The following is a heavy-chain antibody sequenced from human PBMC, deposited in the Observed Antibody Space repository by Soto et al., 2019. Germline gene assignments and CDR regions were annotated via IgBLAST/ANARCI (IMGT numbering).Heavy chain of an antibody. V-gene: IGHV3-74*01. Sequence: EVQLVESGGGLVQPGGSLRLSCAASGFTFSSYWMHWVRQAPGKGLVWVSRINSDGSSTSYADSVKGRFTISRDNAKNTLYLQMNSRRAEDTAVYYCLTAVQLMYAFDIWGQGTMVTVSS. D-gene: IGHD2-2*01. CDR3: LTAVQLMYAFDI. CDR2: INSDGSST. J-gene: IGHJ3*02. CDR1: GFTFSSYW.